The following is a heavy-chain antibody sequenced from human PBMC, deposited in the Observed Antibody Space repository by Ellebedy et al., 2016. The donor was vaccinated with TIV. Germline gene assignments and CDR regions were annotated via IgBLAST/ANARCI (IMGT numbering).Heavy chain of an antibody. CDR1: GFTFSSYS. D-gene: IGHD1-1*01. Sequence: GESLKISXAASGFTFSSYSMNWVRQAPGKGLEWVAVISYDGSNKYYADSVKGRFTISRDNSKNTLYLQMNSLRAEDTAVYYCAKTGYSNGMDVWGQGTTVTVSS. CDR3: AKTGYSNGMDV. J-gene: IGHJ6*02. CDR2: ISYDGSNK. V-gene: IGHV3-30*18.